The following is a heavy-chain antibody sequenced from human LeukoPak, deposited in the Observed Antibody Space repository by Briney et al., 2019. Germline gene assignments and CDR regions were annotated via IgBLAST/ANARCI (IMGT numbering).Heavy chain of an antibody. J-gene: IGHJ6*02. CDR3: AKDMGSSWYVTYYGMDA. V-gene: IGHV3-9*01. CDR2: ISWNSGSI. Sequence: GGSLRLSCAASGFTFDDYAMHWVRQAPGKGLEWVSGISWNSGSIGYADSVKGRFTISRDNAKNSLYLQMNSLRAEDTALYYCAKDMGSSWYVTYYGMDAWGQGTTITVSS. CDR1: GFTFDDYA. D-gene: IGHD6-13*01.